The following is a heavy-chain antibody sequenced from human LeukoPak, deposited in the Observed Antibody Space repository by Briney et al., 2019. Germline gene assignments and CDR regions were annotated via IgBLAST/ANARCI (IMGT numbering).Heavy chain of an antibody. V-gene: IGHV3-48*01. CDR1: GFTFTMFS. CDR3: ARGSGYSGYVAY. Sequence: GGSLRLSCAASGFTFTMFSMNWLRQAPGKGLEWIAFIRGRSDTTYYADSVQGRFTISRDNAEDSVYLQMNSLRAEDTAVYYCARGSGYSGYVAYWGQGTLVTVSS. J-gene: IGHJ4*02. CDR2: IRGRSDTT. D-gene: IGHD5-12*01.